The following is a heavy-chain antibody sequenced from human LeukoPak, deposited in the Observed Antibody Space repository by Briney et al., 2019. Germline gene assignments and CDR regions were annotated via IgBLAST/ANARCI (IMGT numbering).Heavy chain of an antibody. J-gene: IGHJ4*02. CDR2: ISSSSSYI. CDR1: GFTFSSYS. D-gene: IGHD1-1*01. V-gene: IGHV3-21*01. Sequence: GGSLRLSCAASGFTFSSYSMNWVRQAPGKGLEWVSSISSSSSYIYYADSVKGRFTISRDNAKNSLYLQMNSLRAEDTAVYYCARGPGIDELQLEYWGQGTLVTVSS. CDR3: ARGPGIDELQLEY.